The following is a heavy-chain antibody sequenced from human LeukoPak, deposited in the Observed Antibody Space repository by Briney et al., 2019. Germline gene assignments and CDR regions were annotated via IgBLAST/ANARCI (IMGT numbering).Heavy chain of an antibody. D-gene: IGHD2-2*01. J-gene: IGHJ4*02. CDR3: ARVGSTSSLFDY. Sequence: SETLSLTCTVSGGSISSYYWSWIRQPPGKGLEWIGYIYYSGSTNYNPSLKSRVTISVDTSKNQFSLKLSSVTAADTAVYYCARVGSTSSLFDYWGQGTQVTVSS. CDR1: GGSISSYY. CDR2: IYYSGST. V-gene: IGHV4-59*01.